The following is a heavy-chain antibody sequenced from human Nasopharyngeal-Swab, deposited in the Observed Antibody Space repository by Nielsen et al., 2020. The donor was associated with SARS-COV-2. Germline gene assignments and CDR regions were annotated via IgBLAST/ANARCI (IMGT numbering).Heavy chain of an antibody. CDR3: PRTPARSEQWLDV. CDR2: VYYYGGS. Sequence: ESLRLSCTVSAGSTSPYCWNWVRQLPGKGLGWICYVYYYGGSNYNPSLESRVTIPRATSKNQFALKMTSVAATDPAVYYCPRTPARSEQWLDVWGEGTTVTVSS. J-gene: IGHJ6*04. CDR1: AGSTSPYC. V-gene: IGHV4-59*08. D-gene: IGHD6-19*01.